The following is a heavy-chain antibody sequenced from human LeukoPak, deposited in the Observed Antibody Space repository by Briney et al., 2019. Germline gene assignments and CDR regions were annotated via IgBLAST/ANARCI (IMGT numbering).Heavy chain of an antibody. CDR1: GFTFSSYA. CDR2: ISGSGGST. CDR3: AKGREYYGSGSLAGSTGYYYYMDV. D-gene: IGHD3-10*01. V-gene: IGHV3-23*01. Sequence: SGGSLRLSCAASGFTFSSYAMSWVRQAPGKGLEWVSAISGSGGSTYYADSVKGRFTISRDNSKNTLYLQMNSLRAEDTAVYYCAKGREYYGSGSLAGSTGYYYYMDVWGKGTTVTVSS. J-gene: IGHJ6*03.